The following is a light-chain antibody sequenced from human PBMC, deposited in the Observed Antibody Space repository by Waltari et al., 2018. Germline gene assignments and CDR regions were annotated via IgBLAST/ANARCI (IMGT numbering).Light chain of an antibody. Sequence: QSALTQPASVSGSPGQSITVSCTGTSSDVGSYNLVSWYQHHPPKAPQLMIYEVSKRPSGFSNRFSGSKSGNTASLTISGLQPEDEADYYCCSYAGANTYVFGSGTKVTVL. V-gene: IGLV2-23*02. CDR3: CSYAGANTYV. CDR1: SSDVGSYNL. J-gene: IGLJ1*01. CDR2: EVS.